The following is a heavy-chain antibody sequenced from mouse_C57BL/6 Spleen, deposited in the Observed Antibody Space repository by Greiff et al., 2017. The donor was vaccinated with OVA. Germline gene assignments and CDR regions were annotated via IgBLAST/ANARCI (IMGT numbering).Heavy chain of an antibody. CDR2: IYPYNGGS. CDR3: ARWAQSSNWYFDV. Sequence: VQLQQSGPELVKPGASVKISCKASGYSFTGYYMHWVKQSHGHILDWIGYIYPYNGGSSYNQKFKGKATLTVDKSSSTAYMELRSLTSEDSAVYYCARWAQSSNWYFDVWGTGTTVTVSS. CDR1: GYSFTGYY. J-gene: IGHJ1*03. V-gene: IGHV1-31*01.